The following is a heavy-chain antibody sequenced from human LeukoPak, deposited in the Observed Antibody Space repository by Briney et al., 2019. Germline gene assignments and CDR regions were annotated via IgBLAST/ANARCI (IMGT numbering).Heavy chain of an antibody. CDR2: INDSGGGT. D-gene: IGHD6-13*01. Sequence: PGGSLRLSCAASGFTFSNFAMTWVRQAPGKGLEWVSVINDSGGGTSYADFGEGRFTIYRDNSKNTLYLQMNSLRAEDTAVYYCARDLPIAAAGQGGDYWGQGTLVTVSS. J-gene: IGHJ4*02. CDR3: ARDLPIAAAGQGGDY. CDR1: GFTFSNFA. V-gene: IGHV3-23*01.